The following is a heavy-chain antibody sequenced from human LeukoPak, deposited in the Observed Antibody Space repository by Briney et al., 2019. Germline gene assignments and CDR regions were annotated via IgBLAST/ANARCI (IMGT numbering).Heavy chain of an antibody. Sequence: SETLSLTCTVSGGSISSGSYYWSWIRQPAGKGLERIGRIYTSGSTNYNPSLRSRVTISVDTSKNQFSLKLSSVTAADTAVYYCARKKAEPYRHFDLWGRGTLVTVSS. CDR3: ARKKAEPYRHFDL. V-gene: IGHV4-61*02. D-gene: IGHD4-11*01. J-gene: IGHJ2*01. CDR2: IYTSGST. CDR1: GGSISSGSYY.